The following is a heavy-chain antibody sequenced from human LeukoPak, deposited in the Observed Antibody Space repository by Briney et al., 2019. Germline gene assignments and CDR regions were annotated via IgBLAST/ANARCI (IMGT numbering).Heavy chain of an antibody. D-gene: IGHD5-24*01. Sequence: SETLSLTCAVYGGSFSGYYWSWIRQPPGKGLEWIGYIFDSGSPNYRPALRSRVTISLDTSKNQLSLRLKSATAADTAIYYCARHDENGYYFFDIWGQGTLVTVSS. J-gene: IGHJ4*02. V-gene: IGHV4-59*08. CDR1: GGSFSGYY. CDR2: IFDSGSP. CDR3: ARHDENGYYFFDI.